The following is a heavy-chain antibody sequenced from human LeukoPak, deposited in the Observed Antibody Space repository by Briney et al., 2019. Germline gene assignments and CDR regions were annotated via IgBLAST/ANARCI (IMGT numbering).Heavy chain of an antibody. J-gene: IGHJ3*02. D-gene: IGHD6-6*01. CDR3: ASIAARPIDDAFDI. V-gene: IGHV3-7*01. Sequence: GGSLRLSREASRFVFSNFWMSWVRQAPGQGLEGGANMKDDGSETYYVDSVKGRFTISRDNGKNSLYVQMNSLSVEDTAVYYCASIAARPIDDAFDIWGQGTMVTVSS. CDR1: RFVFSNFW. CDR2: MKDDGSET.